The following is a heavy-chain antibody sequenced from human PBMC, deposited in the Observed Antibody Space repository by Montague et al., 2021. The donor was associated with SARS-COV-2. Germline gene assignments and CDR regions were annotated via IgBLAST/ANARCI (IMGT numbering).Heavy chain of an antibody. J-gene: IGHJ1*01. Sequence: PALVKPTQTLTLTCTFSGFSLSTSGVDVGWIRQPPGKALEWLALIYWDDDKRYSPSLKSRLTITKDTSKNQVVLTMTNMDPVDTATYYCAHRRIAAAAGYFQHWGQGTLVTVSS. V-gene: IGHV2-5*02. CDR3: AHRRIAAAAGYFQH. CDR2: IYWDDDK. D-gene: IGHD6-13*01. CDR1: GFSLSTSGVD.